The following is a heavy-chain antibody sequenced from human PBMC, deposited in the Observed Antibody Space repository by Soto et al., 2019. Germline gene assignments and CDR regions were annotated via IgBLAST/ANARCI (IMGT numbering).Heavy chain of an antibody. J-gene: IGHJ4*02. D-gene: IGHD6-25*01. CDR1: GFTFSNYA. Sequence: VGSLRLSCIASGFTFSNYAMSWVRQAPGKGLEWVSTISDNGANTFIGDSMKDHFDISRDNSKNTVFLHLSTVRAEDTAIYYCARAIGADFFDYWGQGTPVTVSS. CDR2: ISDNGANT. V-gene: IGHV3-23*01. CDR3: ARAIGADFFDY.